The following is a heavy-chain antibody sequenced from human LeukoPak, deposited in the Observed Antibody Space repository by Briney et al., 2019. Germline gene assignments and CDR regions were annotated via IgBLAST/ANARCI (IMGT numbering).Heavy chain of an antibody. CDR1: GFTFSSNW. V-gene: IGHV3-7*01. D-gene: IGHD2-2*01. CDR2: IRQDGTES. J-gene: IGHJ4*02. Sequence: GGSLRLSRAASGFTFSSNWMSWVRQAPRKGLEWVADIRQDGTESFYLDSVKGRFTISRDNAKNSLYLQMNSLRAEDTAVYFCAREGSCTSTSCLDYWGQGTLVFVSS. CDR3: AREGSCTSTSCLDY.